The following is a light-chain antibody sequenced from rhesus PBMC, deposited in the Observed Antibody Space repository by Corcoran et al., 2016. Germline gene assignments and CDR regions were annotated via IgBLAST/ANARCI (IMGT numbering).Light chain of an antibody. V-gene: IGKV1-28*01. CDR2: AAS. CDR1: QGISSY. J-gene: IGKJ2*01. Sequence: DIQMTQSPSSLSASVGDTVTIICRASQGISSYLNWVQQKQGKAPKLLIYAASSLESGVTSRFSGSGSGTEHTLTSSSLQPEDCAAYYCLQHNSYPYSVGQGTKVEIK. CDR3: LQHNSYPYS.